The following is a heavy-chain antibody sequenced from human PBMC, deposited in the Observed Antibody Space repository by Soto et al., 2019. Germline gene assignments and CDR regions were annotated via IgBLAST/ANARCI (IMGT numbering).Heavy chain of an antibody. CDR1: SGSISSSNW. D-gene: IGHD3-10*01. Sequence: SETLSLTCAVSSGSISSSNWWSWVRQPPGKGLEWIGEIYHSGSTNYNPSLKSRVTISVDKSKNQFSLKLSSVTAADTAVYYCARLGWFGEFNFDYWGQGTLVTVSS. CDR3: ARLGWFGEFNFDY. CDR2: IYHSGST. J-gene: IGHJ4*02. V-gene: IGHV4-4*02.